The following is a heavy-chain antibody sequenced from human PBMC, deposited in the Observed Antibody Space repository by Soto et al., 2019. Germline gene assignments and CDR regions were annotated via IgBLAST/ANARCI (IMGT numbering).Heavy chain of an antibody. CDR3: ARPSPGYCSSTSCFRGAFDI. D-gene: IGHD2-2*01. CDR1: GYTFTSYA. J-gene: IGHJ3*02. V-gene: IGHV1-3*01. Sequence: QVQLVQSGAEVKKLGASVKVSCKASGYTFTSYAMHWVRQAPGQRLEWMGWINAGNGNTKYSQKFQGRVTITRDTSASTAYMELSSLRSEDTAVYYCARPSPGYCSSTSCFRGAFDIWGQGTMVTVSS. CDR2: INAGNGNT.